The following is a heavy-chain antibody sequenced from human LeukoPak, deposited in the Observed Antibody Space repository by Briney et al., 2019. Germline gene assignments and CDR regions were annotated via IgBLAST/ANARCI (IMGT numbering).Heavy chain of an antibody. CDR1: GSTFSNYW. Sequence: PGGSLSLSCEASGSTFSNYWMSWVRQAPGRGLEWVANIKEDGSMTQYADSVRGRFTISRDYAKSSVFLQMSGLKAEDSAVYYCARDERAGYYIYWGQGTLVTVSS. D-gene: IGHD5-18*01. V-gene: IGHV3-7*01. J-gene: IGHJ4*02. CDR2: IKEDGSMT. CDR3: ARDERAGYYIY.